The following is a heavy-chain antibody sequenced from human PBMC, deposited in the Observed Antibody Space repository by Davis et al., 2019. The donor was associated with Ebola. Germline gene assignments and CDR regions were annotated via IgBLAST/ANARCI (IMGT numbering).Heavy chain of an antibody. V-gene: IGHV1-46*01. D-gene: IGHD3-3*01. Sequence: ASVKVSCKASGGTFSNYPISWVRQAPGQGLEWMGIINPSGGGTSYAQKFQGRVTMTRDTSTSTVYMELSSLRSEDTAVYYCARDLRDFWSGYYTPLSNWGQGTLVTVSS. CDR3: ARDLRDFWSGYYTPLSN. J-gene: IGHJ4*02. CDR2: INPSGGGT. CDR1: GGTFSNYP.